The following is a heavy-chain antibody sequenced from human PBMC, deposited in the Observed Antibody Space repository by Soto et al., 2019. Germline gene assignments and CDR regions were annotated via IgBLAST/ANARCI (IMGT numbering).Heavy chain of an antibody. J-gene: IGHJ4*02. V-gene: IGHV1-18*01. CDR1: GYTFTSYG. Sequence: ASVKVSCKASGYTFTSYGISWVRQAPGQGLEWMGWISAYNGNTNYAQKLQGRVTMTEDTSTDTAYMELSSLRSEDTAVYYCATGAGSGSYSDYWGQGTLVTSPQ. CDR2: ISAYNGNT. CDR3: ATGAGSGSYSDY. D-gene: IGHD3-10*01.